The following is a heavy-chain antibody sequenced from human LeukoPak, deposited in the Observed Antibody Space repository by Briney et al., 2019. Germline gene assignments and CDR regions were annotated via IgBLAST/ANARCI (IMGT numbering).Heavy chain of an antibody. CDR1: GVSISSSSYY. D-gene: IGHD5-18*01. CDR2: IYYSGST. CDR3: ARIRGYSYGYKLYYYMDV. V-gene: IGHV4-39*01. Sequence: SETLSLTCTVSGVSISSSSYYWGWIRQPPGKGLEWIGSIYYSGSTYYNPSLKSRVTISVDTSKNQFSLKLRSVTAADTAVYYCARIRGYSYGYKLYYYMDVWGKGTTVTISS. J-gene: IGHJ6*03.